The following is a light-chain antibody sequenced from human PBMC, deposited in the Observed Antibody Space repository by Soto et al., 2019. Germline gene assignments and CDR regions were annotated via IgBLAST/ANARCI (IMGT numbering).Light chain of an antibody. Sequence: QSVLTQPPSVSAAPGQTVTISCSGSSSNIGNSYVSWYQQLPGTAPKLVIFDNNKRPSGIPDRFSGSKSGTSATLGITGLQTGDEADYYCGTWDTSLTVGVFGGGTKLTVL. CDR3: GTWDTSLTVGV. CDR2: DNN. J-gene: IGLJ2*01. CDR1: SSNIGNSY. V-gene: IGLV1-51*01.